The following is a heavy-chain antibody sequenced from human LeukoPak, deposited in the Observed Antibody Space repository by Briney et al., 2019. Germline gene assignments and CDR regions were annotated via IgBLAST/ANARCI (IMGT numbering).Heavy chain of an antibody. J-gene: IGHJ6*02. CDR1: GFNFSSYS. CDR3: ARGSLERSPGYYHYYGMDV. CDR2: IYYSGDT. Sequence: RPGGCLRLSCAVSGFNFSSYSMKWIRQPPGKGLEWIGSIYYSGDTYYNPSLKSRVTISVDTSKNPFSLKLSSVTAADTAVDYCARGSLERSPGYYHYYGMDVWGQGTTVTVSS. V-gene: IGHV4-39*01. D-gene: IGHD3-3*01.